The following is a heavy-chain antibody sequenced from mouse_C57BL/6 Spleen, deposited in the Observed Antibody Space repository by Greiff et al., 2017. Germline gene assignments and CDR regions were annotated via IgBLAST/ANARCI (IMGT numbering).Heavy chain of an antibody. Sequence: QVQLQQSGPGLVQPSQSLSITCTVSGFSLTSYGVHWVRQSPGKGLEWLGVIWSGGSTDYNAAFISRLSISKDNSKIQVFFKMNSLQADDTAIYYCARGDSITTVAHWYFDVWGTGTTVTVSS. CDR2: IWSGGST. V-gene: IGHV2-2*01. D-gene: IGHD1-1*01. CDR3: ARGDSITTVAHWYFDV. J-gene: IGHJ1*03. CDR1: GFSLTSYG.